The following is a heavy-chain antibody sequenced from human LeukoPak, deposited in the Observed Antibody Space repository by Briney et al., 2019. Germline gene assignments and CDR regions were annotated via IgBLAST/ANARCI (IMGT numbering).Heavy chain of an antibody. CDR1: GFTFSSYD. CDR3: ARDNSRTLDY. J-gene: IGHJ4*02. CDR2: IWHDGSNE. Sequence: PGGSLRLPCAASGFTFSSYDIHGDRQAPGKGLEWVAAIWHDGSNEYYVDSVKGRFTISRDNSKNTLYLQMNSLRAEDTAVYYCARDNSRTLDYWGQGTLVTVSS. V-gene: IGHV3-33*01.